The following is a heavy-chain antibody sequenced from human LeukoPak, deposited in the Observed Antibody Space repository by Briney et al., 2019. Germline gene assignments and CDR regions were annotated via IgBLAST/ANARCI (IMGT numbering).Heavy chain of an antibody. CDR3: AKERDYGPADY. V-gene: IGHV3-23*01. J-gene: IGHJ4*02. D-gene: IGHD4/OR15-4a*01. CDR1: GFIFNKHA. CDR2: LSGSGGST. Sequence: GGSLTLSCAASGFIFNKHAMRWVRQAPGKGLEWVSGLSGSGGSTDYADSVKGRFTVSRDNSKKTLFLQMNSLRAEDTAVYYCAKERDYGPADYWGQGTLVTVSS.